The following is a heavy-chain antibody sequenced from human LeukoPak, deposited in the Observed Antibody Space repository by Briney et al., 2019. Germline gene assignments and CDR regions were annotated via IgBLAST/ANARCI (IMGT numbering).Heavy chain of an antibody. Sequence: SETLSLTCTVSGDSISSGDYYWSWIRQPPGKGLEWIGYIYYSGSTSYNPSLKSRVTISVDTSKNQFSLKLSSVTAADTAVYYCARDLANYDILTSNFGWFDPWGQGTLVTVSS. CDR3: ARDLANYDILTSNFGWFDP. J-gene: IGHJ5*02. CDR1: GDSISSGDYY. D-gene: IGHD3-9*01. V-gene: IGHV4-30-4*01. CDR2: IYYSGST.